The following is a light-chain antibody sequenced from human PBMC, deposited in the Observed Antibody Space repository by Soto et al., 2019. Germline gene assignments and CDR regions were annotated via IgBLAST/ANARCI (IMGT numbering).Light chain of an antibody. CDR3: SSFTGASTI. CDR2: EVT. CDR1: SSNIGAGYD. J-gene: IGLJ1*01. V-gene: IGLV1-40*01. Sequence: QSVLTQPPSVSGAPGQRVTISCTGSSSNIGAGYDVHWYQQHPGKAPKLVIYEVTKRPSGVPDRFSGSKSGNTASLTVSGLQAEDEADYYCSSFTGASTIFGTGTKVTVL.